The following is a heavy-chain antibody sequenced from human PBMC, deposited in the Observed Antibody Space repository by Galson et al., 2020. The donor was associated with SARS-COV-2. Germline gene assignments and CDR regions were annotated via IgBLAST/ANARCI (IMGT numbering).Heavy chain of an antibody. Sequence: GGSLRLSCAASGFTFSSYWMHWVRQAPGKGLVWVSRINSDGSSTSYADSVKGRFTISRDNAKNTLYLQMNSLRAEDTAVYYCARPDRVLLTYYYYGMDVWGQGTTVTVSS. J-gene: IGHJ6*02. CDR3: ARPDRVLLTYYYYGMDV. CDR1: GFTFSSYW. V-gene: IGHV3-74*01. D-gene: IGHD3-10*01. CDR2: INSDGSST.